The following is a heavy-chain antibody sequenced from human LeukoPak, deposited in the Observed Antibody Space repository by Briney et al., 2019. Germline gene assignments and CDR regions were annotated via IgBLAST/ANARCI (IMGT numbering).Heavy chain of an antibody. J-gene: IGHJ4*02. CDR3: AKAGEITGTTLALYYFDY. CDR1: EFTFSSYS. Sequence: GGSLRLSCAASEFTFSSYSMNWVRQAPGKGLEWVSSISSRSSYIYYADSVKGRFTISTDNAKNSLYLQMHSLRAEDTAVYYCAKAGEITGTTLALYYFDYWGQGTLVTVSS. D-gene: IGHD1-20*01. CDR2: ISSRSSYI. V-gene: IGHV3-21*01.